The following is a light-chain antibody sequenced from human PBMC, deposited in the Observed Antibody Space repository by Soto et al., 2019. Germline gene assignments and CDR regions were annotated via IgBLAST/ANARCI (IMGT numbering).Light chain of an antibody. CDR2: AAS. Sequence: DIQMTQSPSSPSASLGDRVTITCRASQTISNYLNWYQQQPGKAPKLLIYAASSLQSGVPSRFSGSGSGTDFTLTISRLQHEDFATYYCQQWYSSTLTFGGGTKVDNK. CDR1: QTISNY. CDR3: QQWYSSTLT. V-gene: IGKV1-39*01. J-gene: IGKJ4*01.